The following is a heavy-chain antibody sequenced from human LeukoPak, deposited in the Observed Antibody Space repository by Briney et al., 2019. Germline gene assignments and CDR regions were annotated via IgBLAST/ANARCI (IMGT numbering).Heavy chain of an antibody. V-gene: IGHV3-66*01. D-gene: IGHD2-2*01. CDR1: GFTVSSNY. J-gene: IGHJ6*02. CDR3: ARGYCSSTSCYEWFDGMDV. Sequence: GGSLRLSCAASGFTVSSNYMSWVRQAPGKGLECVSVIYSGGSTYYADSVKGRFTISRDNSKNTLYLQMNSLRAEDTAVYYCARGYCSSTSCYEWFDGMDVWGQGTTVTVSS. CDR2: IYSGGST.